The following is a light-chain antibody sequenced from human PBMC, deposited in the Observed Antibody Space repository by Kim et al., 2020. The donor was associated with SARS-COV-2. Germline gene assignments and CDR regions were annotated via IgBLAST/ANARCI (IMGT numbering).Light chain of an antibody. J-gene: IGKJ1*01. V-gene: IGKV1-27*01. CDR2: AAS. Sequence: ASVGARVPITCRASQGISSNLAWYQHKPGKVPKLLISAASALQSGVPSRFSGSGSGTDFTLTISSLQPEDVATYFCQKCDGAPWTFGQGTKVDIK. CDR3: QKCDGAPWT. CDR1: QGISSN.